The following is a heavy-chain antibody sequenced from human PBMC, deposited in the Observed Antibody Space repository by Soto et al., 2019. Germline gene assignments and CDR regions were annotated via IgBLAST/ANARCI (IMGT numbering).Heavy chain of an antibody. CDR3: ARGLRNFDY. Sequence: GGSLRLSCAASGFTFSSYAMTWVRQAPGKGLEWVSNISPGGGVTHNADSVKGRFTISRDNPKSTLYLLMNSLRADDTAVYYCARGLRNFDYWGQGTLVTVSS. V-gene: IGHV3-23*01. D-gene: IGHD3-10*01. CDR1: GFTFSSYA. CDR2: ISPGGGVT. J-gene: IGHJ4*02.